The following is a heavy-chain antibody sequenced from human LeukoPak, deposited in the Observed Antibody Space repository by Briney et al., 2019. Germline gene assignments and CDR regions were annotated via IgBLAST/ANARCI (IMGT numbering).Heavy chain of an antibody. J-gene: IGHJ4*02. V-gene: IGHV3-21*01. D-gene: IGHD6-19*01. Sequence: GGSLRLSCAASGFTFSSYSINWVRQAPGKGLEWVSSISSSSSYIYYADSVRGRFTISRDNAKNSLYLQMNSLRAEDTAVYYCARDPPSFIYSSGWYFEYYFDYWGQGTLVTVSS. CDR1: GFTFSSYS. CDR2: ISSSSSYI. CDR3: ARDPPSFIYSSGWYFEYYFDY.